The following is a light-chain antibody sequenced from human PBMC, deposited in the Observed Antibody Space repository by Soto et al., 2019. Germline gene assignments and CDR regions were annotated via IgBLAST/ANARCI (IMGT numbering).Light chain of an antibody. CDR2: EVS. V-gene: IGKV2D-29*02. Sequence: VMTQTPLSLSVAAGQPASISCKSSQSVLHITGETFLFWYLQKPGQSPQLLINEVSTRVSGVPDRFSGSGSGTDFTLEISLVETDDGGIYYCMQSTQLPPTFGQGTRLEI. CDR3: MQSTQLPPT. J-gene: IGKJ5*01. CDR1: QSVLHITGETF.